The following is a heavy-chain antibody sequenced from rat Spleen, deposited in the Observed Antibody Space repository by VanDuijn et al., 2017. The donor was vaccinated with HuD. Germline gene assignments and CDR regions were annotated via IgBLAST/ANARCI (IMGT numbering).Heavy chain of an antibody. V-gene: IGHV5-27*01. D-gene: IGHD1-12*01. Sequence: EVQLVESGGGLVQPGRSLKVSCAASGFTFSNYGMAWVRQAPTKGLEWVASITNSGDFTYYRDSVKGRFTISRDNAKSTLYLQMDSLRSEDTATYYCTTVRSAEFTIPFAWWGQGTLVTVSS. CDR2: ITNSGDFT. CDR3: TTVRSAEFTIPFAW. CDR1: GFTFSNYG. J-gene: IGHJ3*01.